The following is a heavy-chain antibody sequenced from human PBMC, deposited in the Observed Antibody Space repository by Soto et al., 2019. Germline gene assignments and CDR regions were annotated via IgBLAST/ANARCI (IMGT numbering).Heavy chain of an antibody. V-gene: IGHV3-30-3*01. J-gene: IGHJ2*01. D-gene: IGHD2-15*01. CDR1: GFTFSSYA. CDR2: ISYDGSNK. Sequence: QVQLVESGGGVVQPGRSLRLSCAASGFTFSSYAMHWVRQAPGKGLEWVAVISYDGSNKYYADSVKGRFTISRDNSKKTLYLQMNSLRAEDTAVYYCAREGKVVVAANYWYFDLWGRGTLVTVSS. CDR3: AREGKVVVAANYWYFDL.